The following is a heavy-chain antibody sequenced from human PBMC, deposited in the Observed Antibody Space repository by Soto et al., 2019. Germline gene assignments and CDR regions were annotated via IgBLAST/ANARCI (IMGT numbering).Heavy chain of an antibody. CDR3: ARHGGMDV. V-gene: IGHV4-34*01. CDR1: GGSFSGYY. Sequence: SETLSLTCAVYGGSFSGYYWSWIRQPPGKGLEWIGSIYYSGSTYYNPSLKSRVTISVDTSKNQFSLKLSSVTAADTAVYYCARHGGMDVCGQGNTVTVSS. J-gene: IGHJ6*02. CDR2: IYYSGST.